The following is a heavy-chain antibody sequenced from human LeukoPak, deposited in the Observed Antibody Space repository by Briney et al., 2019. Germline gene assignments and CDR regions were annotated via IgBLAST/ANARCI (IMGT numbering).Heavy chain of an antibody. V-gene: IGHV4-59*01. CDR3: ARSSYYYAADAFDI. CDR2: IYYTGST. Sequence: KASETLSLTCTVSGGSISSFYWSWIRQPPGKGLEWIGYIYYTGSTNYNSSLKSRVTISVDTSKNQFSLNLSSVTAADTAMYYCARSSYYYAADAFDIWGQGTMVTVSS. CDR1: GGSISSFY. J-gene: IGHJ3*02. D-gene: IGHD3-10*01.